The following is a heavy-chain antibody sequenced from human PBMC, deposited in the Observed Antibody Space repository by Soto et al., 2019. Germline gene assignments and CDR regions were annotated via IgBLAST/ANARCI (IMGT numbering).Heavy chain of an antibody. D-gene: IGHD3-10*01. V-gene: IGHV3-48*02. CDR2: ISRSTTGI. Sequence: EVQLVESGGGLVQPGGSLRLSCAASGFAFSLYSMRWVRQAPRKGLKWVSYISRSTTGIHYADSVKGRFTISRNDATNAMHLQMNSLRDGDTAAYYCARAVTWGLDVWGQGTTVSISS. J-gene: IGHJ6*02. CDR3: ARAVTWGLDV. CDR1: GFAFSLYS.